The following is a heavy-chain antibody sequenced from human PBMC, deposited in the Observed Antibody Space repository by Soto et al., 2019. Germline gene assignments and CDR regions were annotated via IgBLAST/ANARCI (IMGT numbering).Heavy chain of an antibody. CDR3: ERVQQFWDSSSDY. Sequence: PSETLSLTCTISGGSLSSSSDYGGWIRQPPGQGLEWIASIYYTGDTYYNASLKSRVTISADTSKKQFSLMLTSVTAADEAVYYCERVQQFWDSSSDYWGQGTLVTVSS. CDR1: GGSLSSSSDY. CDR2: IYYTGDT. J-gene: IGHJ4*02. D-gene: IGHD6-13*01. V-gene: IGHV4-39*07.